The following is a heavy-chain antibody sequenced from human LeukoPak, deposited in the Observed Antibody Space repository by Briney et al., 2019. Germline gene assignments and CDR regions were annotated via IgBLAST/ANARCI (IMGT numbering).Heavy chain of an antibody. D-gene: IGHD1-26*01. V-gene: IGHV1-69*05. CDR1: GGTFSSYA. CDR3: ARDKKWFVGADPSSRGEHYFDY. J-gene: IGHJ4*02. Sequence: SVKVSCKASGGTFSSYAISWVRQAPGQGLEWMGRIIPIFGTASYAQKFQGRVTITTDESTSTAYMELSSLRSEDTAVYYCARDKKWFVGADPSSRGEHYFDYWGQGTLVTVSS. CDR2: IIPIFGTA.